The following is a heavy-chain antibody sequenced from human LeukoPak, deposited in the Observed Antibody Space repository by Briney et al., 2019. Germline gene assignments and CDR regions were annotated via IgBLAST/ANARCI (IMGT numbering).Heavy chain of an antibody. J-gene: IGHJ3*02. V-gene: IGHV3-11*01. Sequence: GALQLSCAVSGFPFSYDYMSWIRPAPGKGLGWVSYISTSGSTIYYADSVKDRFTISRDNVKNSLYLQMNSLRAEDTAVYYCARAVRLSAFDIWGQGTMVTVSS. CDR2: ISTSGSTI. CDR3: ARAVRLSAFDI. CDR1: GFPFSYDY. D-gene: IGHD6-25*01.